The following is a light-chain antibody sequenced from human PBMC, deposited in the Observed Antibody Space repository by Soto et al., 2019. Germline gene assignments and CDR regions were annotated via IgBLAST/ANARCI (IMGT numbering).Light chain of an antibody. CDR2: DDS. V-gene: IGLV3-21*02. Sequence: SYALTQPPSVSVAPGQRATVTCGGNNVGSKSVHWYQQKPGQAPVLVVYDDSDRPSGIPERFSGSNSGNTATLTISRVEAGDEADYYCQVWDTSSDQGVFGTGTKVTVL. CDR3: QVWDTSSDQGV. J-gene: IGLJ1*01. CDR1: NVGSKS.